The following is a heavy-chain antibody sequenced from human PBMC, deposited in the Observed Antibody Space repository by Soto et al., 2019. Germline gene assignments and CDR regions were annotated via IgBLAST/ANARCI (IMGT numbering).Heavy chain of an antibody. CDR3: AGGDSTSCSNGVCSFFYNHGMDV. CDR2: INPKSGGT. CDR1: GYSFTDYH. V-gene: IGHV1-2*04. J-gene: IGHJ6*02. D-gene: IGHD2-8*01. Sequence: EASVKVSCKASGYSFTDYHIHWVRQAPGQGLEWLGRINPKSGGTSSAQKFQGWVTMTTDTSISTASMELTRLTSDDTAIYYCAGGDSTSCSNGVCSFFYNHGMDVWGQGTTVTVPS.